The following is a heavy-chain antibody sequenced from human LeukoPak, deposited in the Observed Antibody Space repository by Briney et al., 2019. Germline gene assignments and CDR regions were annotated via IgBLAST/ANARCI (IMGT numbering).Heavy chain of an antibody. D-gene: IGHD3-22*01. V-gene: IGHV3-30-3*02. CDR2: ISYDGRDK. J-gene: IGHJ1*01. CDR3: VKPGVRDSGYLEYFQH. Sequence: GGSLRLSCAASGSSFSNFAMHWVRQAPGKGLEWVAVISYDGRDKYFADSVKGRFTISRDNSKNTLYLQMNSLRAEDTAVYYCVKPGVRDSGYLEYFQHWGQGTLVTVSS. CDR1: GSSFSNFA.